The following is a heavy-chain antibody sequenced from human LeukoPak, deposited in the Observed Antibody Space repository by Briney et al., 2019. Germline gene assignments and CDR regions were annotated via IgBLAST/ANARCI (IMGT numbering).Heavy chain of an antibody. D-gene: IGHD6-19*01. CDR2: ISSNGGST. Sequence: LTGGSLRLSCAASGFTFSSYAMHWVRQAPGKGLEYVSAISSNGGSTYYADSVKGRFTISRDNSKNTLYLQMNSLRAEDTAVYYCAKGRQWLAKGAFDYWGQGTLVTVSS. J-gene: IGHJ4*02. V-gene: IGHV3-64*04. CDR3: AKGRQWLAKGAFDY. CDR1: GFTFSSYA.